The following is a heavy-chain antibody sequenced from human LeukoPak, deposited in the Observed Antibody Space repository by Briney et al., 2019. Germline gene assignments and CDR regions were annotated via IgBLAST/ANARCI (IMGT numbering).Heavy chain of an antibody. CDR1: GGSISGYY. J-gene: IGHJ1*01. V-gene: IGHV4-59*01. Sequence: SETLSLTCTVSGGSISGYYWSWIRQPPGKGLEWLGYIYDSGSTNNNPSLKSRVTISVDTSKNQFSLMLSSVTAADTAVYYCARDLLSSSWVYFQHWGQGTLVTVSS. CDR2: IYDSGST. D-gene: IGHD6-13*01. CDR3: ARDLLSSSWVYFQH.